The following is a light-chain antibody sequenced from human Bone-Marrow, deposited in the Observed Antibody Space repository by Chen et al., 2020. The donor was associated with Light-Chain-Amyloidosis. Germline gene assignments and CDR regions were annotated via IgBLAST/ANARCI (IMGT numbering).Light chain of an antibody. Sequence: SYVLTQPSSVSVAPGQTATIACGGNNIGSTSVHWYQQTPGQAPLLVVLDDSGRPSGIPERLSDSSSRNTATRTSSRVEAGEGADYSCQVWDRSSDPPVFGGGTKLTVL. V-gene: IGLV3-21*02. J-gene: IGLJ2*01. CDR1: NIGSTS. CDR2: DDS. CDR3: QVWDRSSDPPV.